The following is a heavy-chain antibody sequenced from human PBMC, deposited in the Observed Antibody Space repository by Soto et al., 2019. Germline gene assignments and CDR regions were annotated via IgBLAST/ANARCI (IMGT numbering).Heavy chain of an antibody. CDR1: GGTFTTYG. J-gene: IGHJ4*02. CDR2: IIPIFGTA. CDR3: ARVPAP. Sequence: GASVKVSCKVSGGTFTTYGISWVRQAPGQGLEWMGGIIPIFGTANYAQKFQGRVTLIADESTSTAYMKLSSVTAADTAVYYCARVPAPWGQGTLVTVSS. V-gene: IGHV1-69*13.